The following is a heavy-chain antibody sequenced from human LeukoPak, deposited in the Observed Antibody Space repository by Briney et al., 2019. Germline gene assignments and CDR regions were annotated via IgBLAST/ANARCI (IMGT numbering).Heavy chain of an antibody. D-gene: IGHD3-10*01. CDR3: ALGRTYYYGSGSYYDY. CDR1: GGSFSGYY. CDR2: INHSGST. Sequence: SETLSLTCAVYGGSFSGYYWSWIRQPPGKGLEWIGEINHSGSTNYNPSLKSRVTISVDTSKNQFSLKLSSATAADTAVYYCALGRTYYYGSGSYYDYWGQGTLVTVSS. J-gene: IGHJ4*02. V-gene: IGHV4-34*01.